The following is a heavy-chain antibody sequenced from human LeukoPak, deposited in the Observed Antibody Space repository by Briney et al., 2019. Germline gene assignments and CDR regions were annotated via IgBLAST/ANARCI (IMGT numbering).Heavy chain of an antibody. CDR3: ARDREVVAFDI. D-gene: IGHD2-15*01. J-gene: IGHJ3*02. CDR1: GFTVSGTY. Sequence: GGSLRLSCAVSGFTVSGTYMSWVRQAPGKGLEWVSVIYSGGSTYYADSVKGRFTISRDNSKNTLYLQMNSLRAEDTAVYYCARDREVVAFDIWGQGTTVTVSS. CDR2: IYSGGST. V-gene: IGHV3-66*01.